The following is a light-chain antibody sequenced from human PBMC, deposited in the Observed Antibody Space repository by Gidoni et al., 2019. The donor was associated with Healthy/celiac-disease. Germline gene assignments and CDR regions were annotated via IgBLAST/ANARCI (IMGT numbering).Light chain of an antibody. CDR1: SSDVGGYNY. Sequence: QSALTQPASVSGYPGQSFTISCTGTSSDVGGYNYVSWYQQHPGKAPKLMIYDVSNRPSGVSNRFSGSKSGNTASLTISGLQAEDEADYYCSSYTSSSTLVVFGGGTKLTVL. CDR2: DVS. J-gene: IGLJ2*01. CDR3: SSYTSSSTLVV. V-gene: IGLV2-14*03.